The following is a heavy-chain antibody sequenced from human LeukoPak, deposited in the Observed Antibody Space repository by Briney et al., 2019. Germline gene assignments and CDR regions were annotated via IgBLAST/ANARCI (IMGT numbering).Heavy chain of an antibody. Sequence: PSQTLSLTCTVSGGSISSGSYYWSWIRQPAGKGLEWIGRIYTSGSTNYNPSLKSRVTISVDTSKNQFSLKLSSVTAADTAVYYCARARTSDQWLVRRRFHFDYWGQGTLVTVSS. D-gene: IGHD6-19*01. V-gene: IGHV4-61*02. CDR3: ARARTSDQWLVRRRFHFDY. CDR1: GGSISSGSYY. CDR2: IYTSGST. J-gene: IGHJ4*02.